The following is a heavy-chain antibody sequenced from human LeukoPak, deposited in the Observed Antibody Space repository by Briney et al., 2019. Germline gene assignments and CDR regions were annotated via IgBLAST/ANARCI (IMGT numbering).Heavy chain of an antibody. CDR1: GFTFSSYW. J-gene: IGHJ5*02. CDR2: IKQDGSEK. D-gene: IGHD3-22*01. CDR3: ARSITMIVDSNWFDP. Sequence: GGSLRLSCAASGFTFSSYWMSWVRQAPGKVLEWVANIKQDGSEKYYVDSVKGRFTISRDNAKNSLYLQMNSLRAEDTAVYYCARSITMIVDSNWFDPWGQGTLVTVSS. V-gene: IGHV3-7*01.